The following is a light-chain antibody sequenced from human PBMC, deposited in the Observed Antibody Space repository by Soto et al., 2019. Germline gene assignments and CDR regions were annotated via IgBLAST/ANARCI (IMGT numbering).Light chain of an antibody. CDR1: QNINNY. Sequence: DMQMTQSPSSLSASVGDRVTMTCQASQNINNYLNFYQQKPGRAPKLLIYDASNLEAGVPSRFRGSGSGTDFTFTISSLQPEDIATYYCQQYDNLPPTWTFGQGTKVDIK. J-gene: IGKJ1*01. CDR2: DAS. V-gene: IGKV1-33*01. CDR3: QQYDNLPPTWT.